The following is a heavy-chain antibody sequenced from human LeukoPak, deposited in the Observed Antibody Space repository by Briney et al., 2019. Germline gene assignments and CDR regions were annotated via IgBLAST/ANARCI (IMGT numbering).Heavy chain of an antibody. J-gene: IGHJ6*02. CDR1: GFTFSTYW. CDR2: VSGDGTTT. CDR3: ARGGGGVVRNGLDV. D-gene: IGHD2-15*01. V-gene: IGHV3-74*01. Sequence: GGSLRLSCAASGFTFSTYWMHWVRQAPGKGLVWVSRVSGDGTTTNYADSVKGRFSISRGNAKNTLFLQVSSLTDEDTAVYYCARGGGGVVRNGLDVWGLGTTVTVSS.